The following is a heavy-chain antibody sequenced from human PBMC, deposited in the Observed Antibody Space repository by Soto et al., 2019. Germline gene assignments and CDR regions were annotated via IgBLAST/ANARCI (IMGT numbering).Heavy chain of an antibody. D-gene: IGHD6-13*01. Sequence: GGSLRLSCVASGLTFSASAMHWVRQASGKGLEWVGRIRNKADKYATVYAAPVQGRLTITKDTSKNQVVLTMTNMDPVDTATYYCAHRQHPTTPSSSWTLGYWGQGTLVTVSS. V-gene: IGHV3-73*01. J-gene: IGHJ4*02. CDR3: AHRQHPTTPSSSWTLGY. CDR2: IRNKADKYAT. CDR1: GLTFSASA.